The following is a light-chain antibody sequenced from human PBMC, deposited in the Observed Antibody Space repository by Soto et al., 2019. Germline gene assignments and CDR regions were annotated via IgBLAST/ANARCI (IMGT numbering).Light chain of an antibody. CDR1: SSNIGNNY. J-gene: IGLJ1*01. CDR3: GTWDSSLSAYV. V-gene: IGLV1-51*02. CDR2: ENN. Sequence: QSVLTQPPSVSAAPGQKVTISCSGSSSNIGNNYVSWYQQLLGTAPKLLIYENNKRPSGIPDRFSGSKSGTSATLGITGPQTGDEADYYCGTWDSSLSAYVFGTGTKVTVL.